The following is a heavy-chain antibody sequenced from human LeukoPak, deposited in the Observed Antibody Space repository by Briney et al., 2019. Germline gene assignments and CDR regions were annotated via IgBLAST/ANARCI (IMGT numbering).Heavy chain of an antibody. V-gene: IGHV4-4*07. J-gene: IGHJ5*02. Sequence: PSETLSLTCTVSGGSISSYYWSRIRQPAGKGLEWIGRIYTSGSTNYNPSLKSRVTMSVDTSKNQFSLKLSSVTAADTAVYYCARDQWDIVVVPAAITGRGSWFDPWGQGTLVTVSS. CDR3: ARDQWDIVVVPAAITGRGSWFDP. D-gene: IGHD2-2*02. CDR1: GGSISSYY. CDR2: IYTSGST.